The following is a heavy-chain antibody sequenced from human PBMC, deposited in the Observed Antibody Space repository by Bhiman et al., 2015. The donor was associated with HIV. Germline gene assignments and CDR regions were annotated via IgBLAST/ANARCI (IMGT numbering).Heavy chain of an antibody. CDR2: ISNGGDTI. V-gene: IGHV3-48*04. D-gene: IGHD5-12*01. J-gene: IGHJ4*02. CDR3: ARAFAPYSGYPFDY. Sequence: EVQLVESGGGLVQPGGSLRLSCAASGFTFSSYSMSWIRQAPGKGLEWVSYISNGGDTIYNADSVKGRFTISRDNAKNSLYLQMDSLRAEDTAVYYCARAFAPYSGYPFDYWGQGTLVTVSS. CDR1: GFTFSSYS.